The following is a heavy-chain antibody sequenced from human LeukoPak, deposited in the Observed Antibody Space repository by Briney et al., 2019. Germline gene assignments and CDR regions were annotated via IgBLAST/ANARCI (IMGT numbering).Heavy chain of an antibody. CDR1: GYTFTSYY. CDR3: ARERARGINDI. J-gene: IGHJ3*02. D-gene: IGHD3-10*01. V-gene: IGHV1-46*01. CDR2: INPSGGST. Sequence: ASVKVSCKASGYTFTSYYMHWVRQAPGQGLEWMGIINPSGGSTSYAQKLQGRVTMTTDTSTSTAYMELRSLRSDDTAVYYCARERARGINDIWGQGTMVTVSS.